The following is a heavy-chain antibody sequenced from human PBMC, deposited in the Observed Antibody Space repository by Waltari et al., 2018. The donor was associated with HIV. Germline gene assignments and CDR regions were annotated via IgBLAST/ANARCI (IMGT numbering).Heavy chain of an antibody. CDR3: TTVAPRVPDAFYV. J-gene: IGHJ3*01. Sequence: EVQLVESGGGLVKPGGSLRLSCAASGFTFSNGWMSWVRQAPGNEMECVGLNKSKTECGTTDYAAPVKGRFTISRDDSKNTLYLQMNSLKTGYTAVYYCTTVAPRVPDAFYVWGQGAMVSFSS. CDR2: NKSKTECGTT. CDR1: GFTFSNGW. V-gene: IGHV3-15*01.